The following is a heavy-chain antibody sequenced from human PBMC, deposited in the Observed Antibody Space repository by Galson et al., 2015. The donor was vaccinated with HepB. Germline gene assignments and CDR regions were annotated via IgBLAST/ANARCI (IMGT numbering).Heavy chain of an antibody. Sequence: SLRLSCAASGFTFSSYGMHWVRQAPGKGLEWVAVISYDGSNKYYADSVKGRFTISRDNSKNTLYLQMNSLRAEDTAVYYCAKETQYYYGSGSYLNWFDPWGQGTLVTVSS. CDR1: GFTFSSYG. CDR3: AKETQYYYGSGSYLNWFDP. V-gene: IGHV3-30*18. D-gene: IGHD3-10*01. J-gene: IGHJ5*02. CDR2: ISYDGSNK.